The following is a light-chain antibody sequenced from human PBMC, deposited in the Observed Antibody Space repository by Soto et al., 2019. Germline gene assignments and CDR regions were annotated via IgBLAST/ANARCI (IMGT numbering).Light chain of an antibody. J-gene: IGLJ2*01. CDR2: SNN. CDR1: SSNIGDNT. Sequence: QSVLTQPPSASGTPGQRVTISCSGSSSNIGDNTVNWYQQFPGTAPKVLIYSNNERPSGVPDRFSGSKSGTSASLAISGLQSEDEADYYCAAWDDSLNGVVFGGGTKVTVL. CDR3: AAWDDSLNGVV. V-gene: IGLV1-44*01.